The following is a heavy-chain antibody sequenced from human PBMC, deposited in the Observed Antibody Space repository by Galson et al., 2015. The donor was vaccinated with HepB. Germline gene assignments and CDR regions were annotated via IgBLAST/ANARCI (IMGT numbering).Heavy chain of an antibody. CDR2: IDPTDSYT. J-gene: IGHJ4*02. CDR1: GYTFTNYW. D-gene: IGHD6-19*01. V-gene: IGHV5-10-1*01. Sequence: QSGAEVKKPGESLTISCTASGYTFTNYWISWVRQMPGKGLEWMGRIDPTDSYTNYRPSFQGHVTISVDKSTSTAFLHWSSLQASDTAVYYGARLQSSIAVAGDYWGQGTLITVSS. CDR3: ARLQSSIAVAGDY.